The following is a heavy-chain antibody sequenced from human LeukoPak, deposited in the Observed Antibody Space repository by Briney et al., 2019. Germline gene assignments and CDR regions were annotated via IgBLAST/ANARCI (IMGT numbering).Heavy chain of an antibody. J-gene: IGHJ6*03. Sequence: SETLSLTCAVYGGSFSGYYWSWIRQPPGKGLEWIGEINHSGSTNYNPSLKSRVTISVDTSKNQFSLKLSSVTAADTAVYYCVRNPDDPSYFYYMDVWGNGTTVTVSS. V-gene: IGHV4-34*01. CDR3: VRNPDDPSYFYYMDV. CDR2: INHSGST. CDR1: GGSFSGYY.